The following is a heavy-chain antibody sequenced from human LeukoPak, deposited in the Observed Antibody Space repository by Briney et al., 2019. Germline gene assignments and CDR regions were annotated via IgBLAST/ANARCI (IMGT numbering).Heavy chain of an antibody. J-gene: IGHJ4*02. CDR3: ARGRHGGPYY. CDR1: GGTFSSHA. V-gene: IGHV1-69*01. Sequence: SVKVSCKASGGTFSSHAISWVRQAPGQGLEWMGGIIPIFGTANYAQRFQGRVTITADESTSTAYMELSSLRSEDTAVYYCARGRHGGPYYWGQGTLVTVSS. D-gene: IGHD4-23*01. CDR2: IIPIFGTA.